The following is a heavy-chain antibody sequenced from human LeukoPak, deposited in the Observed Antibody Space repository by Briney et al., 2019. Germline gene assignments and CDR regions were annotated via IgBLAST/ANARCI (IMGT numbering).Heavy chain of an antibody. V-gene: IGHV3-30-3*01. CDR3: AKVTSPFTIFGVALDY. CDR1: GFTFSSYA. D-gene: IGHD3-3*01. CDR2: ISYDGSNK. J-gene: IGHJ4*02. Sequence: GRSLRLSCAASGFTFSSYAMHWVRQAPGKGLEWVAVISYDGSNKYYADSVKGRFTISRDNSKNTLYLQMNSLRAEDTAVYYCAKVTSPFTIFGVALDYWGQGTLVTVSS.